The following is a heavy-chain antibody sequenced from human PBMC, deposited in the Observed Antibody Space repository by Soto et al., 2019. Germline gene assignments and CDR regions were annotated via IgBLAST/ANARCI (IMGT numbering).Heavy chain of an antibody. CDR3: AREDKYDFDY. CDR1: GFTFSRYE. CDR2: FSGSGGTI. Sequence: EVHLGESGGGLVQPGGSLRLSCAASGFTFSRYEMHWVRQAPGMGLEWVAYFSGSGGTIYYADSVKGRFTISRDNAKNSLFLQMNILRVEDTAVYYCAREDKYDFDYWGQGTLVTVSS. J-gene: IGHJ4*02. V-gene: IGHV3-48*03. D-gene: IGHD2-15*01.